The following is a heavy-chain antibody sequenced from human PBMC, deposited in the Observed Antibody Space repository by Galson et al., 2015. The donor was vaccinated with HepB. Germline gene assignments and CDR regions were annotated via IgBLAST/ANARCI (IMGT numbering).Heavy chain of an antibody. CDR1: GFTFSSYS. J-gene: IGHJ3*02. D-gene: IGHD3-16*02. V-gene: IGHV3-48*02. CDR3: ARETMITFGGVIAYIRPGAFDI. Sequence: SLRLSCAASGFTFSSYSMNWVRQAPGKGLEWVSYISSSSSTIYYADSVKGRFTISRDNAKNSLYLQMNSLRDEDTAVYYCARETMITFGGVIAYIRPGAFDIWGQGTMVTVSS. CDR2: ISSSSSTI.